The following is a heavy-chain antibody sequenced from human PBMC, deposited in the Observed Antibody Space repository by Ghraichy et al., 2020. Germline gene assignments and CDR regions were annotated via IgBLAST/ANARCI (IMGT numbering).Heavy chain of an antibody. V-gene: IGHV7-4-1*02. D-gene: IGHD5-12*01. Sequence: ASVKVSCKASGYTFTSYAMNWVRQAPGQGLEWMGWINTNTGNPTYAQGFTGRFVFSLDTSVSTAYLQISSLKAEDTAVYYCARVAHIVATMEQLFDYWGQGTLVTVSS. CDR3: ARVAHIVATMEQLFDY. CDR1: GYTFTSYA. J-gene: IGHJ4*02. CDR2: INTNTGNP.